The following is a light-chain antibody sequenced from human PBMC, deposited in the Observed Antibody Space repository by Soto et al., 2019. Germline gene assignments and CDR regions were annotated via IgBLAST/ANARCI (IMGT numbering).Light chain of an antibody. J-gene: IGLJ1*01. CDR2: EVT. CDR3: SSYAGSNNPFV. V-gene: IGLV2-8*01. Sequence: QSVLTQPPSASGSPGQSVTISCTGISSDVGGYNYVSWYQQHPGEAPKLMIYEVTKRPSGVPHRFSGSKSGNTASLTVSGLQAEDEADYYCSSYAGSNNPFVFGTRTKLTVL. CDR1: SSDVGGYNY.